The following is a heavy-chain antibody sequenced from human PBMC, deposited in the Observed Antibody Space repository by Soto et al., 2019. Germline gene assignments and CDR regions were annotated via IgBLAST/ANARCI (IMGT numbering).Heavy chain of an antibody. V-gene: IGHV3-43*01. Sequence: GSLSLSCEASGFTFDDYTMHWVRQAPGKGLEWVSLISWDGGSTYYADSVKGRFTISRDNSKDSLYLQMNSLRTEDTALYYCAKDMHSSGWSQYYYYYGMDVWGQGTTVTVSS. CDR2: ISWDGGST. CDR1: GFTFDDYT. J-gene: IGHJ6*02. CDR3: AKDMHSSGWSQYYYYYGMDV. D-gene: IGHD6-19*01.